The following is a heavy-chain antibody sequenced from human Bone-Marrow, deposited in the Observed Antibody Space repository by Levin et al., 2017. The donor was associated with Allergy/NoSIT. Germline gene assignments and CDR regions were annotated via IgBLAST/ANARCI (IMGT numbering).Heavy chain of an antibody. D-gene: IGHD6-19*01. Sequence: PGGSLRLSCAASGFTFSSYAMHWVRQAPGKGLEWVAVISYDGSNKYYADSVKGRFTISRDNSKNTLYLQMNSLRAEDTAVYYCARNIAVAGTRRRKKYNWFDPWGQGTLVTVSS. CDR2: ISYDGSNK. CDR1: GFTFSSYA. CDR3: ARNIAVAGTRRRKKYNWFDP. V-gene: IGHV3-30*04. J-gene: IGHJ5*02.